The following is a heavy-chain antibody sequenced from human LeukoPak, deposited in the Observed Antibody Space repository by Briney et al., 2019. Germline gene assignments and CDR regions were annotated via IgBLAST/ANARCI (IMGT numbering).Heavy chain of an antibody. CDR3: ARHSWYPHAFDI. CDR2: IYYSGST. V-gene: IGHV4-59*08. J-gene: IGHJ3*02. Sequence: SETLSLTCTVSGGSISSYYWSWIRQPPGKGLEWIGYIYYSGSTNYNPSLKSRVTISVDTSKNQFSLKLSSVTAADTAVYYCARHSWYPHAFDIWGQGTMVTVSS. D-gene: IGHD6-13*01. CDR1: GGSISSYY.